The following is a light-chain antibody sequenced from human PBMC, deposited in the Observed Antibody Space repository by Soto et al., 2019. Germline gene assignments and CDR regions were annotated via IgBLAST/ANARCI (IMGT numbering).Light chain of an antibody. CDR2: GAS. J-gene: IGKJ4*01. Sequence: IVMTQSPATLSVSPGERATLSCRASQSISTKLAWYQQKPGQAPRLLIYGASTRATGIPVRFSGSGSGTEFILTITSLLDEDFAVYYCQEYNDWRPITFGGGTPGEIK. CDR1: QSISTK. V-gene: IGKV3-15*01. CDR3: QEYNDWRPIT.